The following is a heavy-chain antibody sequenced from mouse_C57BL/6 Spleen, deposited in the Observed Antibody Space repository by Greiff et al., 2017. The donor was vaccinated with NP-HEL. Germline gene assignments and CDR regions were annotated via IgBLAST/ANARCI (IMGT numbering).Heavy chain of an antibody. CDR2: INPNNGGT. V-gene: IGHV1-22*01. CDR1: GYTFTDYN. D-gene: IGHD2-4*01. J-gene: IGHJ2*01. CDR3: ARSLYYDYDVGYFDY. Sequence: DVQLQESGPELVKPGASVKMSCKASGYTFTDYNMHWVKQSHGKSLEWIGYINPNNGGTSYNQKFKGKATLTVNKSSSTAYMELRSLTSEDSAVYYCARSLYYDYDVGYFDYWGQGTTLTVSS.